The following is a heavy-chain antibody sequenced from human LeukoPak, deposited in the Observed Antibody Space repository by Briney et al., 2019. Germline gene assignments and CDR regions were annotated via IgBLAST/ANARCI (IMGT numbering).Heavy chain of an antibody. V-gene: IGHV3-30*04. CDR2: ISYDGSNK. CDR3: ARAPGTTFDY. D-gene: IGHD4-17*01. Sequence: PGGSLRLSCAASGFTFSSYAMHWVRQAPGKGLEWVAVISYDGSNKYYADSVKGRFTISRGNSKNTLYLQMNSLRAEDTAVYYCARAPGTTFDYWGHGNMVTVSS. J-gene: IGHJ4*01. CDR1: GFTFSSYA.